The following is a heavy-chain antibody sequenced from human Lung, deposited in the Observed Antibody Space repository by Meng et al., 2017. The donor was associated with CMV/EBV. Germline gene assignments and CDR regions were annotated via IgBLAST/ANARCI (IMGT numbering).Heavy chain of an antibody. CDR1: GFTFDDYT. D-gene: IGHD5-18*01. CDR2: ISWDGGST. V-gene: IGHV3-43*01. Sequence: ESXKISXAASGFTFDDYTMHWVRQAPGKGLEWVSLISWDGGSTYYADSVKGRFTISRDNSKNSLYLQMNSLRTEDTALYYCAKAGHVDTSSGMDVWGQGTXVTVSS. CDR3: AKAGHVDTSSGMDV. J-gene: IGHJ6*02.